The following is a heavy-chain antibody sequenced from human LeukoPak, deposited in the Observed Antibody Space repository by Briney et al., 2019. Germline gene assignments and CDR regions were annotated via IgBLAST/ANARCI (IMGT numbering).Heavy chain of an antibody. CDR3: VKDSYDSSGYYYFDY. CDR1: GFTFSGYT. CDR2: ISSSSSYI. J-gene: IGHJ4*02. V-gene: IGHV3-21*01. D-gene: IGHD3-22*01. Sequence: GGSLRLSCAASGFTFSGYTMNWVRQALGEGLEWVSSISSSSSYIYYADSVKGRFTISRDNSKNSLYLQMSSLRAEDTAVYYCVKDSYDSSGYYYFDYWGQGTLVTVSS.